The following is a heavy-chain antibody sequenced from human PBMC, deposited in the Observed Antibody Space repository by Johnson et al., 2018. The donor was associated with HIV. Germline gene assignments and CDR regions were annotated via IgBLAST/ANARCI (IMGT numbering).Heavy chain of an antibody. J-gene: IGHJ3*02. V-gene: IGHV3-74*02. D-gene: IGHD3-16*01. CDR2: IIRDATTA. CDR1: GFTVSSNY. Sequence: VQLVESGGGLVQPGGSLRLSCTASGFTVSSNYMSWVRQAPGKGLEWVSRIIRDATTAIYADSVKGRFTISRDNAKNTLYLQMDSLRAEDTAVYYCTTGLMSAFDMWGQGTMVTISS. CDR3: TTGLMSAFDM.